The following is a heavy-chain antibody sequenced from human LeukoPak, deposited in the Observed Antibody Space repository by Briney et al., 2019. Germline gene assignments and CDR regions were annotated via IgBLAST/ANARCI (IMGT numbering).Heavy chain of an antibody. V-gene: IGHV3-53*01. Sequence: GGSLRLSCAASGFTVSSNYMSWVRQAPGMGLEWVSVIYSGGSTYYADSVKGRFTISRDNSKNMLYLQMNSLRAEDTAVYYCARGPDYVYGMDVWGQGATVTVSS. CDR1: GFTVSSNY. CDR2: IYSGGST. J-gene: IGHJ6*02. CDR3: ARGPDYVYGMDV. D-gene: IGHD3-16*01.